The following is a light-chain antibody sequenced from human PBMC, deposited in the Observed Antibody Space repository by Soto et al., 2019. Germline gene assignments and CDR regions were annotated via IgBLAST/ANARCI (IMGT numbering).Light chain of an antibody. Sequence: EIVMTPSLATVPASPGERATLSCRASQSVSSNLAWYQQKPGQAPRLLIHGATTRATGIPARFSGSGSGTEFTLTISSLQSEDFAVYYCQQYNNWPRTFGQGTKVDIK. CDR2: GAT. V-gene: IGKV3-15*01. CDR3: QQYNNWPRT. J-gene: IGKJ1*01. CDR1: QSVSSN.